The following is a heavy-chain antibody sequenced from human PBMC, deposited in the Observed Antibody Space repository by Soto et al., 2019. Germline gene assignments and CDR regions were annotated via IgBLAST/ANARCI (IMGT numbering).Heavy chain of an antibody. Sequence: QVQLVESGGGVVQPGRSLRLSCAASGFTFSSYAMHWVRQAPGKGLEWVAVISYDGSNKYYADSVKGRFTISRDNSKNTLYLQMKSLRAEDTAVYYCARDDDPINMDVWGQGTTVTVSS. CDR2: ISYDGSNK. V-gene: IGHV3-30-3*01. CDR1: GFTFSSYA. D-gene: IGHD1-1*01. CDR3: ARDDDPINMDV. J-gene: IGHJ6*02.